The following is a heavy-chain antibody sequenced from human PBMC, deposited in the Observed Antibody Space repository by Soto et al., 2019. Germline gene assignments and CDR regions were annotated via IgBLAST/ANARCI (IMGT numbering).Heavy chain of an antibody. Sequence: PGESLKISCKASGYTFTNSWIGWVRQMPGKGLEWLGIIFPGDSHTRYNPSFQGQVTISADKSISTAYLQWSSLKASDTAMYYCARHPEHSYDNYQYYFDYWGQGALVTVSS. V-gene: IGHV5-51*01. CDR2: IFPGDSHT. CDR3: ARHPEHSYDNYQYYFDY. D-gene: IGHD3-22*01. J-gene: IGHJ4*02. CDR1: GYTFTNSW.